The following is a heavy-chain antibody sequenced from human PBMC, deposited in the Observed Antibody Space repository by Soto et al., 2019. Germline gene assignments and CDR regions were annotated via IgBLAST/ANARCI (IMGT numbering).Heavy chain of an antibody. D-gene: IGHD6-13*01. CDR3: ARGGQPYSSPPKGPLYYYYGMDV. V-gene: IGHV1-2*04. CDR1: GYTFTGYY. J-gene: IGHJ6*02. CDR2: INPNSGGT. Sequence: ASVKVSCKASGYTFTGYYMHWVRQAPGQGLEWMGWINPNSGGTNYAQKFQGWVTMTRDTSISTAYMELSRLRSDDTAVDYWARGGQPYSSPPKGPLYYYYGMDVWGQGTTVTVSS.